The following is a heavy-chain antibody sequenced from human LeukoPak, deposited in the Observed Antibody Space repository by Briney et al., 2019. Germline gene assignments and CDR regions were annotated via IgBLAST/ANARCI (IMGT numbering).Heavy chain of an antibody. Sequence: ASVKVSCKASGYTFTSYGISWVRQAPGQGLEWMGWISAYNGNTNYAQKLQGRVTMTTDTSTSTAYMELRSLRSDDTAVYYCARDTPPPVIRFLTRRGGVDYWGQGTLVTVSS. CDR2: ISAYNGNT. J-gene: IGHJ4*02. D-gene: IGHD3-3*01. CDR1: GYTFTSYG. V-gene: IGHV1-18*01. CDR3: ARDTPPPVIRFLTRRGGVDY.